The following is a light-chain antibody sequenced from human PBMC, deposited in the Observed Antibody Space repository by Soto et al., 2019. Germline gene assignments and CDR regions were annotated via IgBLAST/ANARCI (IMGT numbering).Light chain of an antibody. Sequence: QPVLTQSPSASASLGASVKLTCTLSSGHSSYSIAWHQQRPEKGPRYLMKLNSDGSHSKGDGIPDRFSGSSSGAERYLTISGLQSDDEADYYGQTWGPGIHYVFGTGTKVTVL. J-gene: IGLJ1*01. CDR1: SGHSSYS. CDR3: QTWGPGIHYV. CDR2: LNSDGSH. V-gene: IGLV4-69*01.